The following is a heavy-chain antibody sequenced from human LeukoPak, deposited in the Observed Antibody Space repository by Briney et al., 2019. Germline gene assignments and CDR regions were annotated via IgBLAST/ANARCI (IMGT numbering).Heavy chain of an antibody. CDR2: ISFDGSHK. Sequence: GRSLRLCCAASRFTFSACGMHWVRQAAGKGLEWVAAISFDGSHKYYADSVKGRFTISRDNSMNTLYLQMNSLRAEDTAVYYCAKGTAVDRQYFENWGQGTLVTVSS. CDR1: RFTFSACG. CDR3: AKGTAVDRQYFEN. J-gene: IGHJ4*02. V-gene: IGHV3-30*18. D-gene: IGHD1-1*01.